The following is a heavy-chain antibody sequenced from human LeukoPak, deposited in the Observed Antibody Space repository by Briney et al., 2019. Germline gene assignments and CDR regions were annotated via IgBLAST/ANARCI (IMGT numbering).Heavy chain of an antibody. V-gene: IGHV3-7*01. CDR1: GFTFSNYW. CDR2: IKQDGSEK. D-gene: IGHD2/OR15-2a*01. J-gene: IGHJ4*02. Sequence: GGTLRLSCAASGFTFSNYWMSWVRQAPGKGLEWVANIKQDGSEKYYVDSVKGRFTISRDNAKNSLYLQMNSLRVEDTAVYYCAREYRGSRYFRGQGTLVTVSS. CDR3: AREYRGSRYF.